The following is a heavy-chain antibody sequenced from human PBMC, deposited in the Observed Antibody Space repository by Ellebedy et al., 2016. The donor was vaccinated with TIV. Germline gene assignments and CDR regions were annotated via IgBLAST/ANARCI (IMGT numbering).Heavy chain of an antibody. D-gene: IGHD3-10*01. CDR1: GFTFSNYP. J-gene: IGHJ4*02. CDR3: VRVYPMIRGVPDY. CDR2: ISYDGSNK. Sequence: GESLKISCAASGFTFSNYPFHWVRQAPGKGLEWVAIISYDGSNKYYADSVEGRFTISRDNSTNTLYLQMNSLRAEDTAVYYCVRVYPMIRGVPDYWGQGTLVTVSS. V-gene: IGHV3-30-3*01.